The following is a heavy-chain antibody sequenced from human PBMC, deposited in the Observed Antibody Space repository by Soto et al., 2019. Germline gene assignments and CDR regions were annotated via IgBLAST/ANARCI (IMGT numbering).Heavy chain of an antibody. CDR2: IYHSGST. CDR3: ARGMTTVTTLDY. CDR1: GGSISSGGYS. D-gene: IGHD4-4*01. J-gene: IGHJ4*02. Sequence: TLSLTCAVSGGSISSGGYSWSWIRQPPGKGLEWIGYIYHSGSTYYNPSLKSRVTISVERSKNQFYLKLSSVTAADTAVYYCARGMTTVTTLDYWGQGTLVTAPQ. V-gene: IGHV4-30-2*01.